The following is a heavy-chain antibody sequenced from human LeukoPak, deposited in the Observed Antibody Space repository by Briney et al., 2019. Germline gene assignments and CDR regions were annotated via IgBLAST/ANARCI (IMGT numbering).Heavy chain of an antibody. CDR3: TRHRDTIFPFDP. Sequence: SETLSLTCTVSGGSISSYYWSWIRQSPGKGREWIGYIYTSGSTKYNPSLKSRVTISIDTSKNQFSLKLSSVTAAETAVYYCTRHRDTIFPFDPWGQGTLVTVSS. CDR2: IYTSGST. V-gene: IGHV4-4*09. CDR1: GGSISSYY. J-gene: IGHJ5*02. D-gene: IGHD3-3*01.